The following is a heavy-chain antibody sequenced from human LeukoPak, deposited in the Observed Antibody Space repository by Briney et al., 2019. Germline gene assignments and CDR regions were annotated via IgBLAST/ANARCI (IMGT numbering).Heavy chain of an antibody. CDR1: GFTFSSYN. CDR3: ARNGFLSGSYGYYYYYYMDV. CDR2: ISSSSSYI. V-gene: IGHV3-21*01. Sequence: PGGSLRLSCAASGFTFSSYNMNWVRQAPGKGLEWVSSISSSSSYIYYADSVKGRFTISRDNAKNSLYLQMNSLRAEDTAVYYCARNGFLSGSYGYYYYYYMDVWGKGTTVTVSS. J-gene: IGHJ6*03. D-gene: IGHD1-26*01.